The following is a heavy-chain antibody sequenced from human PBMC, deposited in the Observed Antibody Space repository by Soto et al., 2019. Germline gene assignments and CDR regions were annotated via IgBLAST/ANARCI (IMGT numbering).Heavy chain of an antibody. Sequence: ASLKGSCKASGYSFTSYYMHWVLRAPGQGLEWMGIINPSGGSTSYAQKFQGRVTMTRDTSTSTVYMELSSLRSEDTAVYYCAREAGYISGLDYWGQGTLVTVSS. V-gene: IGHV1-46*03. CDR2: INPSGGST. D-gene: IGHD6-19*01. CDR1: GYSFTSYY. J-gene: IGHJ4*02. CDR3: AREAGYISGLDY.